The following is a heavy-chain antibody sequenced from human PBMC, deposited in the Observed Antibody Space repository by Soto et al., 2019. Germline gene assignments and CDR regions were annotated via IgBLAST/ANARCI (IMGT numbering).Heavy chain of an antibody. CDR1: GGTFSSYT. V-gene: IGHV1-69*02. CDR2: IIPILGIA. D-gene: IGHD2-2*01. J-gene: IGHJ6*03. Sequence: SVKVSCKASGGTFSSYTISWVRQAPGQGLEWMGRIIPILGIANYAQKFQGRVTITADKSTSTAYMELSSVTAADTAVYYCARGRNTMCSSTSCYLYYYYYYMDVWGKGTTVTAP. CDR3: ARGRNTMCSSTSCYLYYYYYYMDV.